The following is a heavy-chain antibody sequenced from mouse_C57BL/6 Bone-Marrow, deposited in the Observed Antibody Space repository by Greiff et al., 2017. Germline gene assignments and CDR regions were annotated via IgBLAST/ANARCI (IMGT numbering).Heavy chain of an antibody. D-gene: IGHD1-1*02. J-gene: IGHJ3*01. CDR3: NTDGRFAWFAY. CDR1: GFNIQDDY. V-gene: IGHV14-4*01. Sequence: EVQVVESGAELVRPGASVKLSCTASGFNIQDDYMPWVKQRPEQGLEWIGWIDPENGDTEYASTFQGKVTITADTSSNTASLQLSSLTSEDTAVYDCNTDGRFAWFAYWGRGNLVTVSA. CDR2: IDPENGDT.